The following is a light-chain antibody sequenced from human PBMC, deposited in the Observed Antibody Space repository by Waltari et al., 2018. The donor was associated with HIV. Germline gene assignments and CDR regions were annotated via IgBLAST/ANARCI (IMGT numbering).Light chain of an antibody. V-gene: IGLV1-44*01. CDR3: AAWADSLNGPV. CDR2: NNN. CDR1: NSNIGSNT. Sequence: QSVLIQPPSASGTPGQRVSISCSGSNSNIGSNTVHCYQYIPGTPPKLLIYNNNQSPSGVPDRFSGSKAGTAASLASSGLQSEDEADYFCAAWADSLNGPVFGGGTKLTVL. J-gene: IGLJ3*02.